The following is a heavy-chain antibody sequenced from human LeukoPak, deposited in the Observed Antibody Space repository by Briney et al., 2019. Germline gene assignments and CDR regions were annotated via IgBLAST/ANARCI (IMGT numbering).Heavy chain of an antibody. J-gene: IGHJ4*02. CDR2: ISAYNGNT. CDR1: GGTFISYA. D-gene: IGHD2-2*01. V-gene: IGHV1-18*01. CDR3: ASLILGYCSSTSCSDY. Sequence: SVKVSCKASGGTFISYAISWVRQAPGQGLEWMGWISAYNGNTNYAQKLQGRVTMTTDTSTSTAYMELRSLRSDDTAVYYCASLILGYCSSTSCSDYRGQGTLVTVSS.